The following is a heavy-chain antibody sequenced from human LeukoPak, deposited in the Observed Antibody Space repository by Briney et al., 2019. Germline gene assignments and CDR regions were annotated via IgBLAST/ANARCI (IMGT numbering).Heavy chain of an antibody. D-gene: IGHD4-17*01. CDR3: AKAPSRVKVLWGNYGDYMDDY. Sequence: GGSLRLSCAASGFTFSSYGMHWVRQAPGKGLEWVAFIRYDGSNKYYADSVKGRFTISRDNSKNTLYLQMNSLRAEDTAVYYCAKAPSRVKVLWGNYGDYMDDYWGQGTLVTVSS. CDR1: GFTFSSYG. J-gene: IGHJ4*02. CDR2: IRYDGSNK. V-gene: IGHV3-30*02.